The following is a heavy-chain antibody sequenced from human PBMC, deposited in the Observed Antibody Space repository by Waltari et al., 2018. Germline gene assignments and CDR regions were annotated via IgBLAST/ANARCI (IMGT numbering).Heavy chain of an antibody. V-gene: IGHV1-2*02. D-gene: IGHD3-22*01. J-gene: IGHJ3*02. CDR3: AREGGYITMIVVVNAFDI. Sequence: QVQLVQSGAEVKKPGASVKVSCKASGYTFTGYYMHWVRQAPGQGLEWMGWINPNRGGTNYGQKFEGRVTMTRDTSISTAYMELSRLRSDDTAVYYCAREGGYITMIVVVNAFDIWGQGTMVTVSS. CDR2: INPNRGGT. CDR1: GYTFTGYY.